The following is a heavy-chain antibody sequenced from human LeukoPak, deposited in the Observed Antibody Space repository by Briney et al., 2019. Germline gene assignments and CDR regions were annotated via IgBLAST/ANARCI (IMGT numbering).Heavy chain of an antibody. CDR2: INTDGSST. Sequence: PGGALRLSCAASGFTFSGYSMNWVRQAPGKGLVWVSRINTDGSSTSYADSVKGRFTISRDNAKNTLYLQMNSLRAEDTAVYYCARGFGSSSPFDYWGQGTLVTVSS. D-gene: IGHD6-6*01. CDR1: GFTFSGYS. V-gene: IGHV3-74*01. J-gene: IGHJ4*02. CDR3: ARGFGSSSPFDY.